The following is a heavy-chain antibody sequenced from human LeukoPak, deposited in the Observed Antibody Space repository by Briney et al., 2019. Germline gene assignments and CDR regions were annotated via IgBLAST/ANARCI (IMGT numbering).Heavy chain of an antibody. J-gene: IGHJ3*02. CDR3: ASEPGAFDI. V-gene: IGHV4-34*01. CDR1: GGSFSGYY. CDR2: INHSGST. Sequence: SETLSLTCAVYGGSFSGYYWSWIRQPPGKGLEWIGEINHSGSTNYNPSLKSRVTISVDTPKNQFFLKLSSVTAADTAVYYFASEPGAFDIRRQGRIVTDSS. D-gene: IGHD1-14*01.